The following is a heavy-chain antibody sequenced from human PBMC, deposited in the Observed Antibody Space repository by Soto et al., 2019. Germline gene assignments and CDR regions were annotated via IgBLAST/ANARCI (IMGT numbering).Heavy chain of an antibody. J-gene: IGHJ5*02. CDR2: ISNTGTPI. D-gene: IGHD2-2*02. CDR3: ARGYTSPWA. Sequence: SGGSLRLSCAASGFTFSDFYMSWFRQAPGKGLEWVSYISNTGTPISYADSVKGRFTVSRDNAKNSLFLQLDSLRAEDTAMYYCARGYTSPWAWGLGTLVTVSS. V-gene: IGHV3-11*01. CDR1: GFTFSDFY.